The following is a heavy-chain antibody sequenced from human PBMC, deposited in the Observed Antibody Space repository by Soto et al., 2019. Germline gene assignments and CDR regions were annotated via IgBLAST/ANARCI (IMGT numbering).Heavy chain of an antibody. CDR3: AKDVSVAGTTRTGARPAFDI. D-gene: IGHD6-19*01. Sequence: GGSLRLSCAASGFTFSSYGMHWVRQAPGKGLEWVAVISYDGSNKYYADSVKGRFTISRDNSKNTLYLQMNSLRAEDTAVYYCAKDVSVAGTTRTGARPAFDIWGQGTMVTVSS. J-gene: IGHJ3*02. CDR2: ISYDGSNK. CDR1: GFTFSSYG. V-gene: IGHV3-30*18.